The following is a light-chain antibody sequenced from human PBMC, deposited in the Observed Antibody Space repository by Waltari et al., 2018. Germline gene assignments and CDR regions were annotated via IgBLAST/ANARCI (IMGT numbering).Light chain of an antibody. CDR2: DVT. J-gene: IGLJ1*01. V-gene: IGLV2-14*03. CDR3: SSYRKSSTAGGV. CDR1: SSDVGGYNY. Sequence: QSALTQPASVSGSPGQSITISCPGTSSDVGGYNYVSWYQQHPGKAPNLIIYDVTNRTSGVSSRFTGSKSGNTASLTISGLQTDDEADYYCSSYRKSSTAGGVFGTGTKVTVL.